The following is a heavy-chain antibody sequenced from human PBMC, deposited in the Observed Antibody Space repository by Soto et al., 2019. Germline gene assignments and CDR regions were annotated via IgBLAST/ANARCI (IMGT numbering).Heavy chain of an antibody. CDR1: GDSIISGDYY. Sequence: SSETLSLTCTVSGDSIISGDYYWSWIRQPPGKGLEWIGLIYYSGITDYNPSPKSRVVISVDTSKNQFSLKLSSVTAADTAVYYCARSGDYDSSGYYLYFQHWGQGTLVTVSS. J-gene: IGHJ1*01. V-gene: IGHV4-30-4*01. CDR3: ARSGDYDSSGYYLYFQH. CDR2: IYYSGIT. D-gene: IGHD3-22*01.